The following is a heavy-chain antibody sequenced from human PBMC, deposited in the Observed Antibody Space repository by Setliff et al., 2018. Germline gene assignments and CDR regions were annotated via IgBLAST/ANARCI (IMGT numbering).Heavy chain of an antibody. CDR1: GFSFSNYA. V-gene: IGHV3-23*01. CDR3: AKPGGWTWPLYYFDS. J-gene: IGHJ4*02. Sequence: PGGSLRLSCEASGFSFSNYAMSWVRQAPGKGLEWVAGISSGFETAYADSVKGRFTISKDNSKNILYLEMTSLRADDTAIYYCAKPGGWTWPLYYFDSWGQGTLVTVSS. D-gene: IGHD2-2*02. CDR2: ISSGFET.